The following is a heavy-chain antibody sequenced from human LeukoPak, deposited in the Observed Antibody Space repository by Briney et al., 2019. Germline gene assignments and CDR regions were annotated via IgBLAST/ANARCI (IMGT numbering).Heavy chain of an antibody. Sequence: GGSLRLSCAASGFTVSSNYMSWVRQAPGKGLEWVSVIYSGGSTYYADSVKGRFTISRDNSKNTLYLQMNSLRAEDTAVYYCARGQYDRSRRTGAFDIWGQGTMVTVSS. CDR3: ARGQYDRSRRTGAFDI. CDR2: IYSGGST. D-gene: IGHD3-22*01. CDR1: GFTVSSNY. J-gene: IGHJ3*02. V-gene: IGHV3-53*01.